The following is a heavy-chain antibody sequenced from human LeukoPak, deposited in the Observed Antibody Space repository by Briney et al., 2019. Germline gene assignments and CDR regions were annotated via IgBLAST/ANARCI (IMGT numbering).Heavy chain of an antibody. V-gene: IGHV1-2*02. CDR1: GYTFTGYY. CDR2: INPNSGGT. CDR3: AREKVGARPEYYYYYYMDV. J-gene: IGHJ6*03. D-gene: IGHD1-26*01. Sequence: RGASVKVSCKASGYTFTGYYMHWVRQAPGQGLEWMGWINPNSGGTNYAQKFQGRVTMTRDTSISTAYMELSRLRSDDTAVYYCAREKVGARPEYYYYYYMDVWGKGTTVTISS.